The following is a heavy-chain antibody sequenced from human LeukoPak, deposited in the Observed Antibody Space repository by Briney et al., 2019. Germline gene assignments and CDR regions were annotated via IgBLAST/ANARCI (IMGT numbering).Heavy chain of an antibody. CDR1: GFTFSTHP. V-gene: IGHV3-23*01. Sequence: HPGGSLRLSCAASGFTFSTHPMSWVRQAPGKGLEWASGISGSGGSTYYADSVKGRFTISRDISKNTLYLQMNSLRAEDTAVYYCAKDEGSGWYYFDYWGQGSLVTVSS. CDR3: AKDEGSGWYYFDY. J-gene: IGHJ4*02. D-gene: IGHD6-19*01. CDR2: ISGSGGST.